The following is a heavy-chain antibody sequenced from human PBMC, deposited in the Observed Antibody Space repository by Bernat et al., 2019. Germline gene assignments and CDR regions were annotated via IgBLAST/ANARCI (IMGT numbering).Heavy chain of an antibody. CDR3: SRTAFVFDDVFDI. Sequence: EVKVVESGGGLVQPGGSLRLSCAASGFSLSSYLMHWVRQAPGERLVWVSRITSDGTNKIYADSVKGRFTISRDNAKNTLYLQMNSLRAEDTAVYYCSRTAFVFDDVFDIWGQGTKVTVSS. J-gene: IGHJ3*02. V-gene: IGHV3-74*01. CDR2: ITSDGTNK. CDR1: GFSLSSYL. D-gene: IGHD3-16*01.